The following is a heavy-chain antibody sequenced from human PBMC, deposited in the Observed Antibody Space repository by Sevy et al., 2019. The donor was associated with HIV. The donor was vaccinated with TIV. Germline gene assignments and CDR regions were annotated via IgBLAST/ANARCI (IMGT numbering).Heavy chain of an antibody. CDR2: ISGSGGST. J-gene: IGHJ5*02. D-gene: IGHD6-19*01. Sequence: GGSLRLSCAASGFTFSSYAMSWVRQAPGKGLEWVSAISGSGGSTHYADSVKGRFTISRDNSKNTLYLQMNSLRAEDTAVYYCAKASSGRAGVRNWFDPWGKGTLVTVSS. CDR1: GFTFSSYA. CDR3: AKASSGRAGVRNWFDP. V-gene: IGHV3-23*01.